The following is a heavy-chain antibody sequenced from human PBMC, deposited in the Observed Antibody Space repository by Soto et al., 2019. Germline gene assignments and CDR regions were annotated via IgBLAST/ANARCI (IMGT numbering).Heavy chain of an antibody. CDR3: ARGRWSQTTADYYLDY. Sequence: QVQLVQSGAEVKKPGASVKISCKASGYTFNNYAVHWVRQAPGQRFEWMGWIDAGNGRTKYSQKFQGRVIITRDTSASTAYMELSSLRSEDTAVYYCARGRWSQTTADYYLDYWGQGTLVTVSS. J-gene: IGHJ4*02. CDR2: IDAGNGRT. D-gene: IGHD6-13*01. V-gene: IGHV1-3*01. CDR1: GYTFNNYA.